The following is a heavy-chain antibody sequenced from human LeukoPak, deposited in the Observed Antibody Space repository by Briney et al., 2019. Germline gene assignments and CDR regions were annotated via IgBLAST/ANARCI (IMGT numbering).Heavy chain of an antibody. D-gene: IGHD2-21*01. CDR3: VREVRREGDQFDY. CDR2: ISSSGGTI. J-gene: IGHJ4*02. Sequence: GGSLRLSCAASGFTFRTYEMNWVRQAPGKGLEWGSYISSSGGTIHYSDSVKGRFTISRDNAKNSLYLQMNSLRAEDTAVYYCVREVRREGDQFDYWGQGTLVTVSS. V-gene: IGHV3-48*03. CDR1: GFTFRTYE.